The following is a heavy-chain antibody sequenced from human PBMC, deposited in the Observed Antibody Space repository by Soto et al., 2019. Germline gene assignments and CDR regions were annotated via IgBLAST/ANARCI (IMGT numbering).Heavy chain of an antibody. CDR3: ARDRRRDRPNSSCPKGSYYGVDV. V-gene: IGHV4-4*07. CDR1: VDSISSYY. J-gene: IGHJ6*01. D-gene: IGHD2-2*01. Sequence: QVQLQESGPGLVKPSETLSLTCTVSVDSISSYYWSWIRQTAGKGLEWIGPIYPSGSANYNPSFKRVVTMAVDTSKHQFSLKLSSVTAAGTDVYYCARDRRRDRPNSSCPKGSYYGVDVW. CDR2: IYPSGSA.